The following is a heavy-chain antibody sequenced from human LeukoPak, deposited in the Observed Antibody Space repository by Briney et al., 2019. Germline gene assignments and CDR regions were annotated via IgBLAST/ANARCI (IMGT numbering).Heavy chain of an antibody. V-gene: IGHV1-46*01. CDR1: GYTFTSYY. CDR3: ARVGHGSGSYNWFDP. D-gene: IGHD3-10*01. CDR2: INPSGGST. Sequence: GASVKVSCKASGYTFTSYYMHWVRRAPGQGLEWMGIINPSGGSTSYAQKFQGRVTMTRVMSTSTVYMELSSLRSEDTAVYYCARVGHGSGSYNWFDPWGQGTLVTVSS. J-gene: IGHJ5*02.